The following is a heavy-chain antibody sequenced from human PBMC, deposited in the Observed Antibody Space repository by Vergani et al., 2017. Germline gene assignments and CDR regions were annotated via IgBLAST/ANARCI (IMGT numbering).Heavy chain of an antibody. V-gene: IGHV3-48*03. CDR2: ISSSSSTI. CDR1: GFTFSSYE. Sequence: EVQLVESGGGLVQPGGSLRLSCAASGFTFSSYEMNWVRQAPGKGLEWVSYISSSSSTIYYADSVKGRFTISRDNAKNSLYLQMNSLRAEDTAVYYCAREVNDAFDIWGQGTMVTVSS. J-gene: IGHJ3*02. D-gene: IGHD4-11*01. CDR3: AREVNDAFDI.